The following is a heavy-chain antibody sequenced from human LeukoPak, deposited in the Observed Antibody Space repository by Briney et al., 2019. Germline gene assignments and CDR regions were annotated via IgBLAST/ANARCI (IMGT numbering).Heavy chain of an antibody. CDR1: GFTVSSNY. CDR2: IYSGGST. V-gene: IGHV3-53*01. D-gene: IGHD3-10*01. J-gene: IGHJ5*02. CDR3: ASVYGSGSWFEYENNWFDP. Sequence: GGSLRLSCAASGFTVSSNYMSWVRQAPGKGLEGVSVIYSGGSTYYADSVKGRFTISRDNSKNTLYLQMNSLRAEETAVYYCASVYGSGSWFEYENNWFDPWGQGTLVTVSS.